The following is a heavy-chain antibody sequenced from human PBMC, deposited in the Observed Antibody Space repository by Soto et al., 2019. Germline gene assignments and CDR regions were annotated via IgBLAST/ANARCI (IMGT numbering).Heavy chain of an antibody. Sequence: SETLSLTCAVYGGSFSGYYWSWIRQPPGKGLEWIGYIYYSGSTNYNPSLKSRVTISVDTSKNQFSLKLSSVTAADTAVYYCAKDDVGAVYYSYYGMDVWGQGTTVTVSS. CDR1: GGSFSGYY. D-gene: IGHD1-26*01. J-gene: IGHJ6*02. CDR2: IYYSGST. CDR3: AKDDVGAVYYSYYGMDV. V-gene: IGHV4-59*01.